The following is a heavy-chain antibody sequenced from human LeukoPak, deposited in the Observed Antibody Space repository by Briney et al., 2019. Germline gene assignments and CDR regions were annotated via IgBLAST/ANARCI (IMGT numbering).Heavy chain of an antibody. Sequence: PGGSLRLSCAASGFTFSSYAMHWVRQAPGKGLEWVAVILYDGNNKHYAESVKGRFTISRDNSNNMLYLQMNSLRPEDTAVYYCAKDRLFGRGLNGPHYYYGMDVWGQGTTVTVSS. D-gene: IGHD3-10*01. CDR2: ILYDGNNK. V-gene: IGHV3-30-3*01. CDR1: GFTFSSYA. J-gene: IGHJ6*02. CDR3: AKDRLFGRGLNGPHYYYGMDV.